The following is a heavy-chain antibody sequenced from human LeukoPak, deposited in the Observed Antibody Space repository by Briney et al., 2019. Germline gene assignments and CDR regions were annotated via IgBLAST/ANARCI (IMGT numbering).Heavy chain of an antibody. V-gene: IGHV3-30*18. CDR2: ISYDGSNK. J-gene: IGHJ4*02. CDR3: AKGGSRVYDILTGYYYFDY. Sequence: GGSLTLSCAASGFTFSSYGMHWVRQAPGKGLFWVAVISYDGSNKYYADSVKGRFTISRDNSKNTLYLQMNSLRAEDTAVYYCAKGGSRVYDILTGYYYFDYWGQGTLVTVSS. D-gene: IGHD3-9*01. CDR1: GFTFSSYG.